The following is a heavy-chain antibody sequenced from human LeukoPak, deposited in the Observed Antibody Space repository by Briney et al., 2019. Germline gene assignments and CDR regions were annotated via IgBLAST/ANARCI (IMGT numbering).Heavy chain of an antibody. D-gene: IGHD6-19*01. V-gene: IGHV3-21*01. Sequence: TGGSLRLSCAASGFTFSSYSMNWVRQAPGKGLEWVSSISSSSSYIYYADSVKGRFTISRDNAKNSLYLQMNSLGAEDTAVYYCARRYSSGWYGNNYFDYWGQGTLSPSPQ. J-gene: IGHJ4*02. CDR1: GFTFSSYS. CDR2: ISSSSSYI. CDR3: ARRYSSGWYGNNYFDY.